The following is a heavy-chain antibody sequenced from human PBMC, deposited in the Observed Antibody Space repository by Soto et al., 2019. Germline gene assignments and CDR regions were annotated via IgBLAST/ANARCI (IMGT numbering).Heavy chain of an antibody. CDR2: INHLTTT. CDR3: ARGYDTALAPIF. Sequence: SETLSLTCAVYGGSFSSYHWSWIRQTPGKGLKWIGEINHLTTTNYNPSLKSRVIISLDTPKNQFSLKLSSVTAADTAVYYCARGYDTALAPIFWGQGILVTVS. CDR1: GGSFSSYH. J-gene: IGHJ4*02. D-gene: IGHD5-18*01. V-gene: IGHV4-34*01.